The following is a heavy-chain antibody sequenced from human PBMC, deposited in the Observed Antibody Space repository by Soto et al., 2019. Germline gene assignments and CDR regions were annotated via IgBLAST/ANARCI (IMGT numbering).Heavy chain of an antibody. Sequence: SETLSLTCTASGGSISSGDYYWSWIRQPPGKGLEWIGYIYYSGSTNYNPSLKSRVTISVDTSKNQFSLRLTSVTAADTAVYYCARGPYYDLIWNYYYMDVWGKGTTVTVSS. D-gene: IGHD3-16*01. V-gene: IGHV4-30-4*01. CDR3: ARGPYYDLIWNYYYMDV. J-gene: IGHJ6*03. CDR2: IYYSGST. CDR1: GGSISSGDYY.